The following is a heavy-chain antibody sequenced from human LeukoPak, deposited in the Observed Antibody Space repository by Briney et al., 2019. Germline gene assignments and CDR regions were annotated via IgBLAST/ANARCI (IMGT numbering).Heavy chain of an antibody. V-gene: IGHV3-23*01. J-gene: IGHJ4*02. Sequence: PGGSLRLSCAASGLTFSNYAIHWVRQAPGKGLEWVSIVGGRGVKTYYADSVKGRFTISRDNSKNTVYLQMNSLRAEDTAVYYCAKRGDCSGTCTYDYWGQGTLVTVSS. CDR3: AKRGDCSGTCTYDY. CDR1: GLTFSNYA. CDR2: VGGRGVKT. D-gene: IGHD2-2*01.